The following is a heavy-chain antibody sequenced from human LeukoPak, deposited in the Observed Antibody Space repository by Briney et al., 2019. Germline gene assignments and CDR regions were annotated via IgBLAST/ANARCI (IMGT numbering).Heavy chain of an antibody. CDR3: ARDGPDGYNPRWFDP. CDR1: GGSISSYY. D-gene: IGHD5-24*01. Sequence: TSETLSLTCTVSGGSISSYYWSWIRQPPGKGLEWIGYIYYSGSTNYNPSLKSRVTISVDTSKNQFSLKLSSVTAADTAVYYCARDGPDGYNPRWFDPWGQGTLVTVSS. CDR2: IYYSGST. J-gene: IGHJ5*02. V-gene: IGHV4-59*01.